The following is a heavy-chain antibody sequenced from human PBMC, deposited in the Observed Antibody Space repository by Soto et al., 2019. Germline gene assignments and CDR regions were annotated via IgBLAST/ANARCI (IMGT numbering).Heavy chain of an antibody. Sequence: SETLSLTCTVSGGSISSYYWSWIRQPPGKGLEWIGYIYYSGSTNYNPSLKSRVTISVDTSKNQFSLKLSSVTAADTAVYYCARPITMVRGVNSPDAFDIWGQGTMVTVSS. J-gene: IGHJ3*02. CDR1: GGSISSYY. CDR3: ARPITMVRGVNSPDAFDI. V-gene: IGHV4-59*01. D-gene: IGHD3-10*01. CDR2: IYYSGST.